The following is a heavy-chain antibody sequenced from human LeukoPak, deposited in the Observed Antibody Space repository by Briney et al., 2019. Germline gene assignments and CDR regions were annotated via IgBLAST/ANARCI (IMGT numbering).Heavy chain of an antibody. CDR1: GVTFSSYR. CDR3: ATSTVTSY. CDR2: ISSSSSYI. J-gene: IGHJ4*02. D-gene: IGHD4-17*01. Sequence: GGSLRLSCAASGVTFSSYRMRWGRQAAGKGVGWVSSISSSSSYIYYADSVKGRFTISRDNAKNSLYLQMNTLRAEDTAVYYCATSTVTSYWGQGTLVTVSS. V-gene: IGHV3-21*01.